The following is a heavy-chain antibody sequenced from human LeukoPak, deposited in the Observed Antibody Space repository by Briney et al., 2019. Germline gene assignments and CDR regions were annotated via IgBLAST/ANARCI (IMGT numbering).Heavy chain of an antibody. D-gene: IGHD1-1*01. J-gene: IGHJ2*01. CDR2: IYSSGSI. CDR1: GGSISSYY. V-gene: IGHV4-4*07. CDR3: ARRDWNYWYFDL. Sequence: SETLSLTCTVSGGSISSYYWSWIRQPAGKGLEWIGRIYSSGSINYNPSLNSRVTMSVDTSKNQFSLKLSAVTAADTAVYYCARRDWNYWYFDLWGRGALVTVSP.